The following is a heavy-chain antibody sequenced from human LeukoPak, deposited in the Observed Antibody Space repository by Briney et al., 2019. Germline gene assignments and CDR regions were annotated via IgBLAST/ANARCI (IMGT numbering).Heavy chain of an antibody. V-gene: IGHV3-23*01. D-gene: IGHD1-26*01. CDR2: ISGSGGST. J-gene: IGHJ4*02. Sequence: GGSLRLSCAASGFTFNDFWMSWVRQAPGMGLEWVSAISGSGGSTYDADSVKGRFTISRDNSKNTLYLQMNSLRAEDTAVYYCAKDWGATTPGGFDYWGQGTLVTVSS. CDR3: AKDWGATTPGGFDY. CDR1: GFTFNDFW.